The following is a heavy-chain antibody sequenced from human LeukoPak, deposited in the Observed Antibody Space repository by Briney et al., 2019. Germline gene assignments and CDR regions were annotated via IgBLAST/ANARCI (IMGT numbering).Heavy chain of an antibody. CDR1: GGTFSSYA. D-gene: IGHD2-2*01. Sequence: SVKVSCKASGGTFSSYAISWVRQAPGQGLEWMGGIIPIFGTANYAQKFQGRVTITADESTSTAYMELSSLRSEDTAVYYCASSIVVVPAAVPLGYYGMDVWGQGTTVTVSS. CDR2: IIPIFGTA. V-gene: IGHV1-69*01. CDR3: ASSIVVVPAAVPLGYYGMDV. J-gene: IGHJ6*02.